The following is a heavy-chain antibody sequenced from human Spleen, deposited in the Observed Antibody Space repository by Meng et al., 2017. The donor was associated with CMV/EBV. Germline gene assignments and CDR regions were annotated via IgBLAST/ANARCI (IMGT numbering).Heavy chain of an antibody. V-gene: IGHV1-46*01. CDR2: INPRGGSR. CDR3: ATRPSLGSPVPFDF. CDR1: GYTLTTYY. J-gene: IGHJ4*02. D-gene: IGHD7-27*01. Sequence: SGYTLTTYYIHWVRQAPGQGPEWMGIINPRGGSRSSAQKFQGRLTMTSDTSTSTVYMDLTSLRSDDTAVYYCATRPSLGSPVPFDFWGQGTLVTVSS.